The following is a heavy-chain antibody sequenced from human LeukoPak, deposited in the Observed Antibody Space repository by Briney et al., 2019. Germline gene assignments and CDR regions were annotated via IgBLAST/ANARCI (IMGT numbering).Heavy chain of an antibody. Sequence: PSETLSLTCAVSGYSISSGYYWAWIRQPPGQGLEWIAGIYHSGNTFYNPSLKGRVTISLDTSKNQFSLNLNSVTAADTAAYYCARVASNMFGYASFDYWGQGTLVTVSS. CDR1: GYSISSGYY. V-gene: IGHV4-38-2*01. CDR3: ARVASNMFGYASFDY. D-gene: IGHD2-2*01. CDR2: IYHSGNT. J-gene: IGHJ4*02.